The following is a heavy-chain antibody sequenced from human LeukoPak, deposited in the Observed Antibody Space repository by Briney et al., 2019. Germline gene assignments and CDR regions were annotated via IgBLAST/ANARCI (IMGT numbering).Heavy chain of an antibody. D-gene: IGHD5-12*01. J-gene: IGHJ5*01. Sequence: GGSLRLSCAASGFTFDDYAMHWVRQAPGKGLEWVSLISWDGGTTFYADSVKGRFTISRDDGENSLFLQLNSLRTEDTALYYCAKDISYRGLAVADSWGQGTLVTVSS. CDR2: ISWDGGTT. CDR1: GFTFDDYA. V-gene: IGHV3-43*01. CDR3: AKDISYRGLAVADS.